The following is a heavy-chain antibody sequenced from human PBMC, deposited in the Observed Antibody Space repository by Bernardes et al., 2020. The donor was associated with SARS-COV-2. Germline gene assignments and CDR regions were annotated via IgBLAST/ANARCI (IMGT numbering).Heavy chain of an antibody. CDR2: INQDGSQR. D-gene: IGHD6-13*01. Sequence: GGSLRVWCAASGFTFSRYWMSWLRQAPGKGLEWVANINQDGSQRNYVDSVRGRFTISRDNAANSLFLQLNSLRDEDTAIYYCAQHPSSSFDNWGQGTLVTVSS. CDR1: GFTFSRYW. J-gene: IGHJ4*02. CDR3: AQHPSSSFDN. V-gene: IGHV3-7*02.